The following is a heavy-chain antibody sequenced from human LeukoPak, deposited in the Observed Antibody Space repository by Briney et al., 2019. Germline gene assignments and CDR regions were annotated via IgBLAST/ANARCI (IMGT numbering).Heavy chain of an antibody. CDR3: ALLCAEGVPAAITPDSIYAFDI. CDR1: GFTFDDYA. Sequence: GRSLRLSCAASGFTFDDYAMHWVRQAPGKGLEWVSGISWNSGSIGYADSVKGRFTISRDNAKNSLYLQMNSLRAEDTALYYCALLCAEGVPAAITPDSIYAFDIWGQGTMVTVSS. V-gene: IGHV3-9*01. J-gene: IGHJ3*02. D-gene: IGHD2-2*02. CDR2: ISWNSGSI.